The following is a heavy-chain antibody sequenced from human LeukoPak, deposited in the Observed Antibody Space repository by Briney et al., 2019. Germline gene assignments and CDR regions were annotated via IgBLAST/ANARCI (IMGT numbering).Heavy chain of an antibody. CDR3: ARGGGLDV. Sequence: PGGSLRLPCAASGFTFSDHYMDWVRQAPGKGLEWVASINHNGNVNYYVDSVKGRFTISRDNAKSSLYLQMSNLRAEGTAVYFCARGGGLDVWGQGATVTVSS. CDR1: GFTFSDHY. D-gene: IGHD3-16*01. V-gene: IGHV3-7*03. CDR2: INHNGNVN. J-gene: IGHJ6*02.